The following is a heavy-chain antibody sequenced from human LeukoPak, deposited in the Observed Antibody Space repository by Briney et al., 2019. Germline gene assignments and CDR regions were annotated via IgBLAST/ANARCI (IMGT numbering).Heavy chain of an antibody. J-gene: IGHJ4*02. V-gene: IGHV3-15*01. Sequence: GGSLSLSCAASGFTFTNAWMNWVRQAPGKGLEWVGRIKSKPDGETTDYAAPVKGRFTISRDDSKNTPYLQMNNLKSGDTAVYYCATTFGVVTFSFDYWGQGTLVTVSS. D-gene: IGHD3-3*01. CDR3: ATTFGVVTFSFDY. CDR1: GFTFTNAW. CDR2: IKSKPDGETT.